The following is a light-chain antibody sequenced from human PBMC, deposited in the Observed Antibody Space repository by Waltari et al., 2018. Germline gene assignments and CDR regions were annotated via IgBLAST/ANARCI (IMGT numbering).Light chain of an antibody. Sequence: QSVLTQPPSVSGAPGQRVTISCTGSSSNVGAGYDVHWYQQLPGTAPKLLIYDNTNRPSGVPDRFSGSKSGTSASLAITGLRAEDEADYYCQSYDNSLYGSTVFGTRTKVTVL. CDR2: DNT. CDR3: QSYDNSLYGSTV. J-gene: IGLJ1*01. CDR1: SSNVGAGYD. V-gene: IGLV1-40*01.